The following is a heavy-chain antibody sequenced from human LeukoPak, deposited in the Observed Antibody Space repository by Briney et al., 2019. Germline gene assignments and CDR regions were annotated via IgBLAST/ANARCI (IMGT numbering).Heavy chain of an antibody. Sequence: ASVKVSCKASGYTFTGYYMHWVRQAPGKGLEWMGGFDPEHGETIYAQKFQGRVTMTEDTSTDTAYMELSSLRSEDTAVYYCATRNHNYYDSSGYYYFDYWGQGTLVTVSS. D-gene: IGHD3-22*01. CDR3: ATRNHNYYDSSGYYYFDY. V-gene: IGHV1-24*01. J-gene: IGHJ4*02. CDR1: GYTFTGYY. CDR2: FDPEHGET.